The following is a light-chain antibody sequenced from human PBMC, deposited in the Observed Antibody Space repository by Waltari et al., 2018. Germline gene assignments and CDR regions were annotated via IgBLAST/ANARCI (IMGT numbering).Light chain of an antibody. Sequence: QAVLNQPASVSGSTGQPPTLSCTGPNSNVGGYKHFCRYQQYPGKAPRLMIYDVTKRPSGVSNRFSGSKSGNTASLTISGLQAEDEADYYCSSYPSSGTLRIFGGGTKVTAL. CDR3: SSYPSSGTLRI. CDR2: DVT. V-gene: IGLV2-14*01. J-gene: IGLJ2*01. CDR1: NSNVGGYKH.